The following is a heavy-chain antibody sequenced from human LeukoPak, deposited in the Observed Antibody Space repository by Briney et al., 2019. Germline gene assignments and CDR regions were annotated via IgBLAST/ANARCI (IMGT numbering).Heavy chain of an antibody. D-gene: IGHD4/OR15-4a*01. Sequence: SETLSLTCTVSGGSISSSSYYWGWIRQPPGKGLEWIGSIYYSGSTNYNPSLKSRVTISVDTSKNQFSLKLSSVTAADTAVYYCARDRGLTTSGGVGFDYWGQGTLVTVSS. CDR3: ARDRGLTTSGGVGFDY. J-gene: IGHJ4*02. CDR1: GGSISSSSYY. V-gene: IGHV4-39*07. CDR2: IYYSGST.